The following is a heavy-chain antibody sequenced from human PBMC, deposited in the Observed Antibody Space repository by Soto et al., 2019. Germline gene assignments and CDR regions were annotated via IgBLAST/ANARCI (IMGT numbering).Heavy chain of an antibody. J-gene: IGHJ4*02. CDR1: GYTFTSYD. CDR3: ARLVPDIVATTPFFDY. Sequence: GASVKVSCKASGYTFTSYDINWVRQATGQGLEWMGWMNPNSGNTGYAQKLQGRVTMTTDTSTSTAYMELRSLRSDDTAVYYCARLVPDIVATTPFFDYWGQGTLVTVSS. D-gene: IGHD5-12*01. CDR2: MNPNSGNT. V-gene: IGHV1-8*01.